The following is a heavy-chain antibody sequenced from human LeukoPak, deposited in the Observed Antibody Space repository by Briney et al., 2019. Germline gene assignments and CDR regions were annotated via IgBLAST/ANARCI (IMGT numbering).Heavy chain of an antibody. CDR3: ARDRSGTEGWLLDY. J-gene: IGHJ4*02. Sequence: GGSLRLSCAASGFTFSTYAMHWVRQAPGKGLEWMALISSDGSNKYYADSVEGRFTISRDNSKNMLYLQMNSLRAEDTAVYYCARDRSGTEGWLLDYWGQGTLVTVSS. CDR2: ISSDGSNK. CDR1: GFTFSTYA. V-gene: IGHV3-30*03. D-gene: IGHD1-26*01.